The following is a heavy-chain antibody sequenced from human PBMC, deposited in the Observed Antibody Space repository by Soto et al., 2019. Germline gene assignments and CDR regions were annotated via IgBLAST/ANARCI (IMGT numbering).Heavy chain of an antibody. J-gene: IGHJ6*02. D-gene: IGHD2-2*01. Sequence: ASETLSLTCTVSGGSISSYYWSWIRQPPGKGLEWIGYIYYSGSTNYNPSLKSRVTISVDTSKNQFSLKLSSVTAADTAVYYCARVRGVPAVYGMDVWGQGTTVTAP. CDR3: ARVRGVPAVYGMDV. CDR1: GGSISSYY. CDR2: IYYSGST. V-gene: IGHV4-59*01.